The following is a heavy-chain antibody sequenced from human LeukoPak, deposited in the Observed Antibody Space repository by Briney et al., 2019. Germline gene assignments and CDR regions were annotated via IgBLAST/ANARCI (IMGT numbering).Heavy chain of an antibody. CDR1: GGSLSSYY. CDR2: IYYSGST. Sequence: SETLSLTCTVSGGSLSSYYWSWIRQPPGKGLEWIGYIYYSGSTNYNPSLKSRVTISVDTSKNQFSLKLSSVTAADTAVYYCARMRSGRSSWDFDYWGQGNLVTVSS. J-gene: IGHJ4*02. D-gene: IGHD6-6*01. V-gene: IGHV4-59*01. CDR3: ARMRSGRSSWDFDY.